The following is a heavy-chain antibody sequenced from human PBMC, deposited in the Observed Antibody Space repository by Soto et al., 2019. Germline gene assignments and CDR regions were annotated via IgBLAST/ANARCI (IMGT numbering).Heavy chain of an antibody. CDR3: AREDLTGPYFDY. D-gene: IGHD3-9*01. V-gene: IGHV3-30*03. CDR1: GFTFSSYG. J-gene: IGHJ4*02. Sequence: GGSLRLSCAASGFTFSSYGMHWVRQAPGKGLEWVAVISYDGRNKNYADSVKGRFTISRDNSKNTLYLQMNSLRAEDTAVYYCAREDLTGPYFDYWGQGTLVTVSS. CDR2: ISYDGRNK.